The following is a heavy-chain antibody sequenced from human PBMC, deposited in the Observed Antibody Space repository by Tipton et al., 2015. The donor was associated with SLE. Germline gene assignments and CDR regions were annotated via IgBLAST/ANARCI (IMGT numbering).Heavy chain of an antibody. CDR3: ARDSEVGYYASGSPNWFDP. CDR2: IYYSGST. J-gene: IGHJ5*02. D-gene: IGHD3-10*01. CDR1: GGSFSGYY. Sequence: TLSLTCAVYGGSFSGYYWNWIRQPPGKGLEWIGYIYYSGSTNYNPSLKSRVTISVDTSKNQFSLKLSSVTAADTAVYYCARDSEVGYYASGSPNWFDPWGQGTLVTVSS. V-gene: IGHV4-59*12.